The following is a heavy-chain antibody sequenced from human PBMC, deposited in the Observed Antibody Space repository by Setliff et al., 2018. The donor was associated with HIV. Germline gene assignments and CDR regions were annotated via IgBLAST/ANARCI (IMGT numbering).Heavy chain of an antibody. V-gene: IGHV4-39*07. D-gene: IGHD3-16*01. Sequence: SETLSLTCTVSGGSISNSRYYWGWIRQPPGKGLEWIGSFYYSGSTSYNPSLKSRVTISVDTSKNQFSLKLTSVTAADTAVYYCAREGFPGFGVYYFDSWGQGLQVTVSS. CDR2: FYYSGST. CDR3: AREGFPGFGVYYFDS. CDR1: GGSISNSRYY. J-gene: IGHJ4*02.